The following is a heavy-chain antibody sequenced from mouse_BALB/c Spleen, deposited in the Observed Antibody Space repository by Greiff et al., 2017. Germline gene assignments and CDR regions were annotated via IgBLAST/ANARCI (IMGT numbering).Heavy chain of an antibody. D-gene: IGHD3-1*01. CDR2: IWAGGST. CDR1: GFSLTSYG. J-gene: IGHJ2*01. V-gene: IGHV2-9*02. Sequence: VHLVESGPGLVAPSQSLSITCTVSGFSLTSYGVHWVRQPPGKGLEWLGVIWAGGSTNYNSALMSRLSISKDNSKSQVFLKMNSLQTADTAVYYCARDGRGSSSGPDYWGQGTTLTVSA. CDR3: ARDGRGSSSGPDY.